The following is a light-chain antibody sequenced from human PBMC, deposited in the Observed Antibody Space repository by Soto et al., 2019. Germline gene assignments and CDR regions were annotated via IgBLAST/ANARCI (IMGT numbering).Light chain of an antibody. Sequence: DIQMTQSPPSVSASVGDRLTITCRASRSINSYLNWYQQKQGKXXNXXIYAASSLQTGVPSRFSGSGSGTDLTITISSLQPEDCATYDCQQSYSAPITFGQGTRLEIK. CDR1: RSINSY. CDR2: AAS. V-gene: IGKV1-39*01. J-gene: IGKJ5*01. CDR3: QQSYSAPIT.